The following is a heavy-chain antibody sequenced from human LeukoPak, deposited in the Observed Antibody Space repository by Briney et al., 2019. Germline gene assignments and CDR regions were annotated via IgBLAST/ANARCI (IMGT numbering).Heavy chain of an antibody. D-gene: IGHD2-21*01. CDR1: GFIFSDYY. Sequence: GGSLRLSCAASGFIFSDYYVTWLRQAPGKGLEWISYVSETGTTIHYADSVKGRFTVSRDNTKNSLYLQMNSLRVEDTAVYYCARDAYFYSSDQWGRGTLVIVSS. CDR3: ARDAYFYSSDQ. CDR2: VSETGTTI. J-gene: IGHJ4*02. V-gene: IGHV3-11*04.